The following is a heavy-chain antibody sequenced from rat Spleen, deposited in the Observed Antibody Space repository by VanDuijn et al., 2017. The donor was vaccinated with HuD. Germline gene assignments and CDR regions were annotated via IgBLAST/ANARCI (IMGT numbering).Heavy chain of an antibody. J-gene: IGHJ3*01. CDR1: GFTFKNYG. Sequence: EVQLVESDGGLVQPGRSLKLSCAASGFTFKNYGMAWVRQAPAKGLEWVAAISYDGITTYYRDSVRGRFTISRDNVKSTLYLQIDSLRSEDTATYYCTRHDYSGVITNWFAYWGQGTLVTVSS. V-gene: IGHV5-29*01. CDR3: TRHDYSGVITNWFAY. D-gene: IGHD4-3*01. CDR2: ISYDGITT.